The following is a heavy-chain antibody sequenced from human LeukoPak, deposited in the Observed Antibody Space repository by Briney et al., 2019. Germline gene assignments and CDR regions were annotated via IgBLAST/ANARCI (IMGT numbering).Heavy chain of an antibody. CDR1: GGTFRTYT. Sequence: ASVKVSCKASGGTFRTYTINWVRQAPGQGLEWMGWINPNSGGTNHAQKFQGRVTMTRDTSISIAYMELSRLRSDDTAVYYCARGMVRTEGVDYWGQGTLVTVS. V-gene: IGHV1-2*02. J-gene: IGHJ4*02. CDR3: ARGMVRTEGVDY. D-gene: IGHD3-10*01. CDR2: INPNSGGT.